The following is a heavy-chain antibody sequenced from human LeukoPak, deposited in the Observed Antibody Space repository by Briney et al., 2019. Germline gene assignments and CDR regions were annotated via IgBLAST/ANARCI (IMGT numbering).Heavy chain of an antibody. CDR3: ASGYFDWLLPDY. Sequence: GGSLRLSCAASGFTFSSCAMHWVRQAPGKGLEWVALISYDGSNKYYADSVKGRFTISRDNSKNTVYLQMNSLRAEDTAVYYCASGYFDWLLPDYWGQGTLVTVSS. J-gene: IGHJ4*02. CDR2: ISYDGSNK. D-gene: IGHD3-9*01. V-gene: IGHV3-30-3*01. CDR1: GFTFSSCA.